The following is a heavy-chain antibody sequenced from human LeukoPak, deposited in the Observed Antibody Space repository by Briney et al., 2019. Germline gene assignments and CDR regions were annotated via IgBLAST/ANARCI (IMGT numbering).Heavy chain of an antibody. CDR3: ARDPQWLGYFDY. J-gene: IGHJ4*02. Sequence: GGSLRLSGAASGITFRSNSMNWVRQAPGKGLEWVSSISSSSYIYYADSVKGRFTISRDNAKNSLYLQTNSLRAEDTAVYYCARDPQWLGYFDYWGQGTLVTVSS. V-gene: IGHV3-21*01. D-gene: IGHD6-19*01. CDR2: ISSSSYI. CDR1: GITFRSNS.